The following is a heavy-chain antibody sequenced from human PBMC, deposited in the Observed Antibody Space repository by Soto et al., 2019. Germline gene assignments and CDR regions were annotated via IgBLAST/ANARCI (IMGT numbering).Heavy chain of an antibody. V-gene: IGHV3-23*01. CDR1: GFTFSSYA. D-gene: IGHD3-16*01. Sequence: GGSLRLSCAASGFTFSSYAMSWVRQAPGKGLEWVSAISGSGGSTYYADSVKGRFTISRDNSKNTLYLQMNSLRAEDTAVYYCAKSHPSYYDYIWGSYYGAFDIWGQGTMVTVSS. J-gene: IGHJ3*02. CDR2: ISGSGGST. CDR3: AKSHPSYYDYIWGSYYGAFDI.